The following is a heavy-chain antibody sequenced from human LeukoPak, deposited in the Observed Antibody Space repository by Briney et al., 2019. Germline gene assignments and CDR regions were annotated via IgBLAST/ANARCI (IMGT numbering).Heavy chain of an antibody. CDR2: INDSGST. CDR3: ASRVLASSDFDY. Sequence: SETLSLTCAVYGDSFRKYCWSWIRQPPGKGLGWIGEINDSGSTNYNPSLKSRVTISVDTSKNQFSLKLSSVTAADTAVYYCASRVLASSDFDYWGQGTLVTVSS. CDR1: GDSFRKYC. V-gene: IGHV4-34*01. D-gene: IGHD2-8*02. J-gene: IGHJ4*02.